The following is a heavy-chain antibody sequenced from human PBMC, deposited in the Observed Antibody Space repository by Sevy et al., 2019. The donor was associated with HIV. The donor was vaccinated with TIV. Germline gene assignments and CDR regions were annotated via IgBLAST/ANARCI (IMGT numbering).Heavy chain of an antibody. D-gene: IGHD3-16*02. CDR1: GFTFSSYA. CDR3: AKKEQDDYVWGSYRYGLLFDY. CDR2: ISYDGSNK. V-gene: IGHV3-30-3*02. J-gene: IGHJ4*02. Sequence: GGSLRLSCAASGFTFSSYAMHWVRQAPGKGLEWVAVISYDGSNKYYADSVKGRFTISRDNSKNTLYLQMNSLRAEDTAVYYCAKKEQDDYVWGSYRYGLLFDYWGQGTLVTVSS.